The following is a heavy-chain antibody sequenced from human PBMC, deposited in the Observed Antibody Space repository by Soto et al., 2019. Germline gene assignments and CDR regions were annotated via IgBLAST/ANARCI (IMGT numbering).Heavy chain of an antibody. Sequence: PGGSLRLSCAAPGFTFSDYYMSWIRQAPGKGLEWVSYISSSGSTIYYADSVKGRFTISRDNAKNSLYLQMNSLRAEDTAVYYCARDFPLTVTTLDYWGQGTLVTVSS. D-gene: IGHD4-17*01. CDR3: ARDFPLTVTTLDY. CDR2: ISSSGSTI. CDR1: GFTFSDYY. V-gene: IGHV3-11*01. J-gene: IGHJ4*02.